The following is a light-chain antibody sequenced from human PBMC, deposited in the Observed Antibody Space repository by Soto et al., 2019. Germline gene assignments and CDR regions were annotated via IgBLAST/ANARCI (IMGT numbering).Light chain of an antibody. J-gene: IGLJ1*01. CDR1: SSDVGGYSY. CDR2: EVS. Sequence: QSVLTQPTASSGAAGESVSISCTGTSSDVGGYSYVSCYQEHPGKAPKLMIYEVSKRPSGVPDRFSGSKSGTAASLTASGLQAEDEADYSCGSYAGSDTDVFGTGTKVTVL. V-gene: IGLV2-8*01. CDR3: GSYAGSDTDV.